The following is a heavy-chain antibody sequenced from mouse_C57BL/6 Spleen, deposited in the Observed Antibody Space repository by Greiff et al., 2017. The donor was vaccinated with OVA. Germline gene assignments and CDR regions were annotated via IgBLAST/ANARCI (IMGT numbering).Heavy chain of an antibody. CDR1: GFTFTDYY. Sequence: EVKLVASGGGLVQPGGSLSLSCAASGFTFTDYYMSWVRQPPGKALEWLGFIRNKANGYTTEYSASVKGRFTISRDNSQSILYLQMNALRAEDSATYYCARYNYGTVYAMDYWGQGTSVTVSS. J-gene: IGHJ4*01. V-gene: IGHV7-3*01. CDR3: ARYNYGTVYAMDY. CDR2: IRNKANGYTT. D-gene: IGHD1-1*01.